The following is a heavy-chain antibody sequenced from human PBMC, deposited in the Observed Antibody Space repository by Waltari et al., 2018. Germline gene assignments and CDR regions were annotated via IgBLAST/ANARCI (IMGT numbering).Heavy chain of an antibody. CDR1: VFTCHYDW. CDR3: ARENGWSFDN. Sequence: EVQLVESGGGLVHPGGSLRLSCAASVFTCHYDWMSWGRQAPGKGLEWVAKINQDGSDKSYVDSVKGRFTISRDNAEKSLYLQMSSLRAEDTAVYYCARENGWSFDNWGQGTLVTVSS. CDR2: INQDGSDK. D-gene: IGHD6-19*01. J-gene: IGHJ4*02. V-gene: IGHV3-7*01.